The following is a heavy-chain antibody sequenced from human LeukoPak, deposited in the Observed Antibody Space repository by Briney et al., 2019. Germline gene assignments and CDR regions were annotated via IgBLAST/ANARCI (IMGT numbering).Heavy chain of an antibody. V-gene: IGHV3-21*01. Sequence: GGSLRLSCTASGLSLNSYAMSWVRQVPGKGLEWVSSISSSSSYIYYADSVKGRFTISRDNAKNSLYLQMNSLRAEDTAVYYCARARSVDTAMVLMEVLFDYWGQGTLVTVSS. J-gene: IGHJ4*02. D-gene: IGHD5-18*01. CDR2: ISSSSSYI. CDR3: ARARSVDTAMVLMEVLFDY. CDR1: GLSLNSYA.